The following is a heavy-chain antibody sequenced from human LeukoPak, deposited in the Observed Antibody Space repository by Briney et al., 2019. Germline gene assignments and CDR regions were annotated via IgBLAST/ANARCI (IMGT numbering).Heavy chain of an antibody. CDR1: GGSFSGYY. J-gene: IGHJ4*02. CDR3: ARGQSDCSSTSCRYRVPIDY. V-gene: IGHV4-34*01. D-gene: IGHD2-2*01. CDR2: INHSGST. Sequence: SETLSLTCAVYGGSFSGYYWSWIRQPPGKGLEWIGEINHSGSTNYNPSLTSRVTISVDTSKNQFSLKLSSVTAADTAVYYCARGQSDCSSTSCRYRVPIDYWGQGTLVTVSS.